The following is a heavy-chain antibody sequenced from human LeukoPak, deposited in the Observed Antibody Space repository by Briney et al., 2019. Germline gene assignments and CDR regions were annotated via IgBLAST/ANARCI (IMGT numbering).Heavy chain of an antibody. CDR1: GYTFTGYY. CDR3: ARDADIVATPPNY. D-gene: IGHD5-12*01. J-gene: IGHJ4*02. Sequence: ASVKVSCKASGYTFTGYYMHWVRQAPGQGLEWMGWINPNSGGTNYARKFQGRVTMTRDTSISTAYMELSSLRSEDTAVYYCARDADIVATPPNYWGQGTLVTVSS. CDR2: INPNSGGT. V-gene: IGHV1-2*02.